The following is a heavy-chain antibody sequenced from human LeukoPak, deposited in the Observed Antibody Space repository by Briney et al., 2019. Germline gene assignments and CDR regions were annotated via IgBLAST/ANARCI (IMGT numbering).Heavy chain of an antibody. Sequence: GASVKVSCKASGGTFSSYAISWVRQAPGQGLEWMGGIIPIFGTANDAQKFQGRVTITADESTSTAYMELSSLRSENTAVYYCASGMVRGPFDYWGQGTLVTVSS. D-gene: IGHD3-10*01. CDR1: GGTFSSYA. V-gene: IGHV1-69*13. CDR3: ASGMVRGPFDY. J-gene: IGHJ4*02. CDR2: IIPIFGTA.